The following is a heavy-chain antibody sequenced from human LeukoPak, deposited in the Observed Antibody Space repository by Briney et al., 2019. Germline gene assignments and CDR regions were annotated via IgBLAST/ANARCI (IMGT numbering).Heavy chain of an antibody. CDR1: GFTFSSYA. V-gene: IGHV3-23*01. J-gene: IGHJ5*02. Sequence: GGSLRLSCAASGFTFSSYAMTWVRQAPGKGLEWVSVISGSGGRTVYADSVKGRFTISRDNSKNMLYLQMKSLRVDDTATYYCAKDHGDYGDYVGWFDPWVQGTLATVSS. CDR3: AKDHGDYGDYVGWFDP. D-gene: IGHD4-17*01. CDR2: ISGSGGRT.